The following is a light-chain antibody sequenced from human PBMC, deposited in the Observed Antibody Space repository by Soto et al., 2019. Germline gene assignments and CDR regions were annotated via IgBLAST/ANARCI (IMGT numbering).Light chain of an antibody. CDR1: QSVSSSY. J-gene: IGKJ4*01. CDR3: HQYDSSPLT. CDR2: GAS. Sequence: EIVLTQSPGTLSLSPGERATLSCRASQSVSSSYLAWYQQKPGQAPRLLIYGASSKATGIPHRFSGSGSGTDFTLTISRLEPEDFAVYYCHQYDSSPLTFGGGTKVELK. V-gene: IGKV3-20*01.